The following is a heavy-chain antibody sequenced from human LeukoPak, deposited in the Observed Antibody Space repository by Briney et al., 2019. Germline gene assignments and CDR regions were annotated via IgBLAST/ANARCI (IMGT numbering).Heavy chain of an antibody. CDR3: ATDRRYYGSGSYYV. J-gene: IGHJ6*04. V-gene: IGHV1-24*01. CDR1: GYTLTELS. Sequence: ASVKVSCKVSGYTLTELSMHWVRQAPGKGLEWMGGFDPEDGETIYAQKFQGRVTMTEDTSTDTAYVELSSLRSEDTAVYYCATDRRYYGSGSYYVWGKGTTVTVSS. D-gene: IGHD3-10*01. CDR2: FDPEDGET.